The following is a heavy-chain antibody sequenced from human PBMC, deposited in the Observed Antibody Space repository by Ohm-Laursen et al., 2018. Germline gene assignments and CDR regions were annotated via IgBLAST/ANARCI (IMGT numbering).Heavy chain of an antibody. CDR2: IIPIFGTA. J-gene: IGHJ4*02. Sequence: SSVKVSCKASGGTFSSYAISWVRQAPGQGLEWMGGIIPIFGTANYAQKFQGRVTITADESTSTAYMELSSLRAEDTAVYYCARGASYSYGFVSFDYWGQGTLVTVSS. D-gene: IGHD5-18*01. CDR3: ARGASYSYGFVSFDY. V-gene: IGHV1-69*01. CDR1: GGTFSSYA.